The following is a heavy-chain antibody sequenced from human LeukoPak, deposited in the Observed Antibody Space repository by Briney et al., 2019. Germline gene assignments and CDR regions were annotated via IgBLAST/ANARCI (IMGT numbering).Heavy chain of an antibody. J-gene: IGHJ6*03. V-gene: IGHV3-7*01. D-gene: IGHD1-1*01. CDR3: ARVQLERLWEDTQYMDV. Sequence: GGSLRLSCTASGFATHYWLNWVRQSPGKGLEWVANIDRDGRVQHYVDSVEGRFTISRDNAKNSLYLQMNSLRAEDTAVYYCARVQLERLWEDTQYMDVWGKGTTVTVSS. CDR1: GFATHYW. CDR2: IDRDGRVQ.